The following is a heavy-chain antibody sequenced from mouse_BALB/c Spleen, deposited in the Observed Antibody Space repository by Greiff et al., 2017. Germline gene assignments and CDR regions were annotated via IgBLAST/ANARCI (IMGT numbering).Heavy chain of an antibody. CDR1: GFSLTGYG. J-gene: IGHJ4*01. Sequence: VKLMESGPGLVAPSQSLSITCTVSGFSLTGYGVNWVRQPPGKGLEWLGMIWGDGSTDYNSALKSRLSISKDNSKSQVFLKMNSLQTDDTARYYCARGLGQLGLRYAMDYWGQGTSVTVSS. D-gene: IGHD3-3*01. CDR3: ARGLGQLGLRYAMDY. V-gene: IGHV2-6-7*01. CDR2: IWGDGST.